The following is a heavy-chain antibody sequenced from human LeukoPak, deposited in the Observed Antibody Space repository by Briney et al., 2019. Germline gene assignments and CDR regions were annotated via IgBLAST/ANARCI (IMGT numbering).Heavy chain of an antibody. CDR1: GYSISSGDY. V-gene: IGHV4-38-2*01. D-gene: IGHD3-10*01. CDR3: ARGIYYLIEY. CDR2: IFHSGST. Sequence: SETLSLTCAVSGYSISSGDYWGWIRQSPGKGLEWIGNIFHSGSTYHNPSLKSRVTISVDTSKNKFSLKLSSVTAADTAVYYCARGIYYLIEYWGQGTLVTDSS. J-gene: IGHJ4*02.